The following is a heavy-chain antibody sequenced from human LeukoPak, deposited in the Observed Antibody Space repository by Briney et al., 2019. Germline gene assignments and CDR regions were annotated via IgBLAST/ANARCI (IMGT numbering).Heavy chain of an antibody. Sequence: PGGSLRLSCAASGFTFSSYWMSWVRQAPGKGLEWVANIKQDGSEKYYVDSVKGRFTISRDNAKNSLYLQMNSLRAEDTAVYYCARDSLYYYYYMDVWGKGTTVTISS. V-gene: IGHV3-7*01. CDR1: GFTFSSYW. CDR3: ARDSLYYYYYMDV. CDR2: IKQDGSEK. J-gene: IGHJ6*03.